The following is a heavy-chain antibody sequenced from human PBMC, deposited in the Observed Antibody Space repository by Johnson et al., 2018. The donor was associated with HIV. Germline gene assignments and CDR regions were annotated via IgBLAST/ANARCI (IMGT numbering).Heavy chain of an antibody. CDR1: GFIFSSYA. Sequence: QMMLVESGGGVVQPGRSLRLSCGASGFIFSSYAMHWVRQAPGKGLEWVAVISYDGSNKYYADSVKGRFTISRDNSKNTLYLQMNSLRAEDTAVYYCAREMYNWNDRSDAFDIWGQGTMVTVSS. V-gene: IGHV3-30*04. CDR3: AREMYNWNDRSDAFDI. CDR2: ISYDGSNK. D-gene: IGHD1-20*01. J-gene: IGHJ3*02.